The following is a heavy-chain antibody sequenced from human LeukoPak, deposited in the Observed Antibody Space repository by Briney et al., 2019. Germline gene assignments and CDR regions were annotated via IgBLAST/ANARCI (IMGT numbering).Heavy chain of an antibody. V-gene: IGHV3-53*01. CDR2: IYSDGST. Sequence: GGSLRLSCVASGLTVSHNCMSWVRQAPGQGLRWVSVIYSDGSTYYSDSVKGRFTISRDNAKNSLYLQMNSLRAEDTAVYYCARDLFYGSGSYILWFDPWGQGTLVTVSS. CDR1: GLTVSHNC. J-gene: IGHJ5*02. CDR3: ARDLFYGSGSYILWFDP. D-gene: IGHD3-10*01.